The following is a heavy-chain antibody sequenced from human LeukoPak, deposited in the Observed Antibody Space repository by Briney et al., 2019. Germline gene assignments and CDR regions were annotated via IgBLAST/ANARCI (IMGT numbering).Heavy chain of an antibody. CDR2: IKEDGSDK. J-gene: IGHJ3*02. D-gene: IGHD4-17*01. V-gene: IGHV3-7*01. CDR1: GFTFSNYW. Sequence: GGSLRLSCAASGFTFSNYWMSWVRQAPGKGLEWVANIKEDGSDKYYVDSVKGRFTISRDNAKNTLYLQMNSLRAEDTAVYYCVRDRAVSPFPPDAFDMWGQGTMVTVAS. CDR3: VRDRAVSPFPPDAFDM.